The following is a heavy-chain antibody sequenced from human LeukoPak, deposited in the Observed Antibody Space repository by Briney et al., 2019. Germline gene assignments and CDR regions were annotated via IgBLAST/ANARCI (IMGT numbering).Heavy chain of an antibody. CDR2: ISSSGSTI. Sequence: GGSLRLSCAASGFTFSSYEMNWVRQAPGKGLEWVSYISSSGSTIYYADSVKGRFTISRDNAKNSLYLQMNSLRAEDTAVYYCAREGPLGEAVVPAAIGYWGQGTLVTVSS. CDR3: AREGPLGEAVVPAAIGY. J-gene: IGHJ4*02. CDR1: GFTFSSYE. D-gene: IGHD2-2*01. V-gene: IGHV3-48*03.